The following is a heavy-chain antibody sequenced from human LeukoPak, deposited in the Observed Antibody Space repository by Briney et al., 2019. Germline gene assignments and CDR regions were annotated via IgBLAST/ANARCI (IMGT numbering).Heavy chain of an antibody. V-gene: IGHV4-34*01. CDR2: INHSGST. CDR3: ARDPSSSWSNWFDP. CDR1: GGSFSSYY. Sequence: PSETLSLTCAVYGGSFSSYYWSWIRQPPGKGLEWIGEINHSGSTNYNPSLKSRVTISVDTSKNQFSLKLSSVTAADTAVYYCARDPSSSWSNWFDPWGQGTLVTVSS. J-gene: IGHJ5*02. D-gene: IGHD6-13*01.